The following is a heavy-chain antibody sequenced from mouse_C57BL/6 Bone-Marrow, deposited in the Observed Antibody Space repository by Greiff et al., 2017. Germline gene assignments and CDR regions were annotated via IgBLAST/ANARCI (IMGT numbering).Heavy chain of an antibody. CDR3: AKPLRVTPYYFDD. V-gene: IGHV2-3*01. Sequence: QVQLKESGPGLVAPSQSLSITCTVSGFSLTSYGVSWVRQPPGKGLEWLGVLWGDGSTNYHSALLSRLSISKDNSKSQVFLKLNSLQTDDTATYYCAKPLRVTPYYFDDWGQGTTLTGSS. CDR1: GFSLTSYG. D-gene: IGHD2-5*01. CDR2: LWGDGST. J-gene: IGHJ2*01.